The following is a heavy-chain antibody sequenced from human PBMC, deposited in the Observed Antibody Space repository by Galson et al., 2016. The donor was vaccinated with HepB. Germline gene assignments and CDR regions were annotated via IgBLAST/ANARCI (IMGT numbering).Heavy chain of an antibody. CDR3: AGWGSTNV. CDR2: IDPDGIVK. V-gene: IGHV3-7*01. CDR1: GLTFSNYW. J-gene: IGHJ4*02. D-gene: IGHD3-16*01. Sequence: SLRLSCAGSGLTFSNYWMNWVRQTPGKGLEWVANIDPDGIVKTYVDSVMGRFTDSRDNAKNSLYLQMNSLAAEDTALYYCAGWGSTNVWGQGSLVTVSS.